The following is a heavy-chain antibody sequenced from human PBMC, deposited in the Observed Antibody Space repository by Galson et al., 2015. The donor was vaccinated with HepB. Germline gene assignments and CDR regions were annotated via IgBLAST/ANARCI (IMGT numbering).Heavy chain of an antibody. CDR3: ARYDSSGWGGGGFDY. D-gene: IGHD3-22*01. Sequence: ETLSLTCTVSGGSISSYYWSWIRQPPGKGLEWIGYIYYSGSTNYNPSLKSRVTISVDTSKNQFSLKLSSVTAADTAVYYCARYDSSGWGGGGFDYWGQGTLVTVSS. CDR2: IYYSGST. V-gene: IGHV4-59*08. CDR1: GGSISSYY. J-gene: IGHJ4*02.